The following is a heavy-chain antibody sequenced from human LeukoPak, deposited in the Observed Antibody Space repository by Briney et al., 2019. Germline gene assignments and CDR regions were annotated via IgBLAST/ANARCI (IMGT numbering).Heavy chain of an antibody. J-gene: IGHJ4*02. CDR1: AFTFSVYG. CDR3: ARGCPGKRIVERCYFDY. D-gene: IGHD2-15*01. V-gene: IGHV3-23*01. CDR2: ISGSGGST. Sequence: GGSLRLSCAASAFTFSVYGMSWVRQAPGKGLEWVSLISGSGGSTYYADSVKGRFTTSRDNSKNTLYLQMNSLRAEDTAVYYCARGCPGKRIVERCYFDYWGQGTLVTVSS.